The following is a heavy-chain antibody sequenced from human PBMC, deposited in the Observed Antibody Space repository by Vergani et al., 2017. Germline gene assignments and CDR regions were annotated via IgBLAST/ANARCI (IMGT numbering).Heavy chain of an antibody. CDR3: AREAAAGHPAGGLDV. V-gene: IGHV3-21*01. CDR1: GFTFNTYS. D-gene: IGHD6-13*01. J-gene: IGHJ6*02. Sequence: EVQLVESGGGLVKPGGSLRLSCAASGFTFNTYSMNWVRQAPGKGLEWVSSISSSSSYIYYADSVKGRFTISRENAKNSLYLQMNSLRAEDTAIYYCAREAAAGHPAGGLDVWGQGTTVTVSS. CDR2: ISSSSSYI.